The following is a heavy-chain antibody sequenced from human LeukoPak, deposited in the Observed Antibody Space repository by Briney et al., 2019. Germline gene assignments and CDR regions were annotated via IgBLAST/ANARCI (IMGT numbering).Heavy chain of an antibody. V-gene: IGHV3-23*01. D-gene: IGHD6-13*01. CDR1: EFTFSSYA. CDR2: ISGSGGST. Sequence: GGSLRLSCAASEFTFSSYAMSWVRPAPGKGLEWVSAISGSGGSTYYADSVKGRFTISRDNSKNTLYLQMNNLRAEDTAVYYCAKGYSSSWYYFDYWGQGALVTASS. J-gene: IGHJ4*02. CDR3: AKGYSSSWYYFDY.